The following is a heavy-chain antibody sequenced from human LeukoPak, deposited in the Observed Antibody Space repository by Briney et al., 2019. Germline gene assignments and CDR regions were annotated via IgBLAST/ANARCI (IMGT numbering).Heavy chain of an antibody. CDR2: IKQDGSEK. Sequence: GGSLRLSCAASGFTFSSYWMSWVRQAPGKGLEWVANIKQDGSEKYYVDCVKGRFTISRDNAKNSLYLQMNSLRAEDTAVYYCARVLRYCSGGNCYSGGLGYMDVWGKGTTATISS. CDR3: ARVLRYCSGGNCYSGGLGYMDV. V-gene: IGHV3-7*03. CDR1: GFTFSSYW. D-gene: IGHD2-15*01. J-gene: IGHJ6*03.